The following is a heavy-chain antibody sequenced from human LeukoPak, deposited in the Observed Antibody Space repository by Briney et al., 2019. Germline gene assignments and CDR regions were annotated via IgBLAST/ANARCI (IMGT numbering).Heavy chain of an antibody. J-gene: IGHJ5*02. Sequence: PSETLSLTCAVYGGSCSGYYWSWIRQPPGKGLEWIGEINHSGSTNYNPSLKSRVTISVDTSKNQFSLKLSSVTAADTAVYYCARGYRIVVVPAAIDWFDPWGQGTLVTVSS. CDR1: GGSCSGYY. CDR3: ARGYRIVVVPAAIDWFDP. CDR2: INHSGST. V-gene: IGHV4-34*01. D-gene: IGHD2-2*02.